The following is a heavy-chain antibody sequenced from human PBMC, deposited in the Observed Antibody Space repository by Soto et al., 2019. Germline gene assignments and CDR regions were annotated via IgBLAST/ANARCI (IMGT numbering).Heavy chain of an antibody. CDR3: ARVYTSSRYPFDY. CDR1: GFTFNTYS. Sequence: EVQLVESGGGLVKPGGPLRLSCVASGFTFNTYSINWVRQAPGKGLEWVSSISSSTTYIYYADSVKGRFTISRDNAKNSVYRHMNSLRAEDTAVYYCARVYTSSRYPFDYWGQGTLVTVSS. D-gene: IGHD6-13*01. V-gene: IGHV3-21*01. CDR2: ISSSTTYI. J-gene: IGHJ4*02.